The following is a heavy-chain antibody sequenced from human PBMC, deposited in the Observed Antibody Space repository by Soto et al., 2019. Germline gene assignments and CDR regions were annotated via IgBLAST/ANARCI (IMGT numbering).Heavy chain of an antibody. CDR3: ASLYCGFGNCFPNWFDP. J-gene: IGHJ5*02. D-gene: IGHD2-21*01. V-gene: IGHV4-39*01. Sequence: SETLSLTCTVSGGSISSSYSWGWIRQPPGKGLEWIGSISYSGISYYNPSLQSRATISVDTSKNQFSLIVNSVTAADTATYYCASLYCGFGNCFPNWFDPWGQGTLVTVSS. CDR2: ISYSGIS. CDR1: GGSISSSYS.